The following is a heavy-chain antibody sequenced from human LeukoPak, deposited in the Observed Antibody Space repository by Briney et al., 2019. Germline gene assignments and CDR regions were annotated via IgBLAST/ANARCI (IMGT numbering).Heavy chain of an antibody. V-gene: IGHV1-18*01. CDR2: ISAYNGYT. CDR1: GYTFTSYG. D-gene: IGHD2-21*02. J-gene: IGHJ3*02. CDR3: ARASRETAVGDAFDI. Sequence: ASVKVSCKASGYTFTSYGIIWVRQAPGQGLEWMGWISAYNGYTNYAQNFQGRLTMTTDTSTSTAYVELRSLRSDDTAVYYCARASRETAVGDAFDIWGQGTFVTVSS.